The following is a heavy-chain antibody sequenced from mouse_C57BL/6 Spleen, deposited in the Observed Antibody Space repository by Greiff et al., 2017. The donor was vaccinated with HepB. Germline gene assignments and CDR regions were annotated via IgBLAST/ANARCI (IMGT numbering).Heavy chain of an antibody. CDR3: ARGAYVSSYWYFDV. V-gene: IGHV5-16*01. J-gene: IGHJ1*03. CDR2: INYDGSST. Sequence: EVKLMESEGGLVQPGSSMKLSCTASGFTFSDYYMAWVRQVPEKGLEWVANINYDGSSTYYLDSLKSRFIISRDNAKNILYLQMSSLKSEDTATYYCARGAYVSSYWYFDVWGTGTTVTVSS. D-gene: IGHD1-1*01. CDR1: GFTFSDYY.